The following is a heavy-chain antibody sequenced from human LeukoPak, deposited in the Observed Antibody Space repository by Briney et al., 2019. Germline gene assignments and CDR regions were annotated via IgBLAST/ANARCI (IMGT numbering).Heavy chain of an antibody. D-gene: IGHD4-17*01. V-gene: IGHV4-34*01. J-gene: IGHJ6*04. CDR3: ARGVISATTVTRGRSGHYYYGMDV. CDR2: INHSGST. CDR1: GGSLSGYY. Sequence: SETLSLTCAVYGGSLSGYYWNWIRQPPGKGLEWIGEINHSGSTNYNPSLKSRVTISVDTSKNQFSLKLSSVTAADTAVYYCARGVISATTVTRGRSGHYYYGMDVWGKGTTVTVSS.